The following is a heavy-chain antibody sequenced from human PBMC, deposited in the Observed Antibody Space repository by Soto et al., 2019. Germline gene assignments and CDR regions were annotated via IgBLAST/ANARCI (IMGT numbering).Heavy chain of an antibody. V-gene: IGHV4-38-2*01. CDR3: ATTRGLAVGGSFDY. J-gene: IGHJ4*02. CDR1: GYSISSGNY. CDR2: FYDGNT. Sequence: PSETLSLTCAVSGYSISSGNYWAWIRQPPGKGLEWVGTFYDGNTYHNPSLRSRITIAVDTSKNQFSLKLNSVAAADTAFYYCATTRGLAVGGSFDYWGQGMLVTVSS. D-gene: IGHD3-10*01.